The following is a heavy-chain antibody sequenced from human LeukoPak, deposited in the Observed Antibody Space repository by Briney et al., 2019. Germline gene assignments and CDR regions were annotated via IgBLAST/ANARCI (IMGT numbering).Heavy chain of an antibody. CDR1: GYTFTGYY. Sequence: ASVKVSCKASGYTFTGYYMHWVRQAPGQGLEWMGWINPNSGGTNYAQKFQGRVTMTRDTSISTAYMELSRLRSDDTAVYYCASPYSSGWYSSPAFDIWGQGTMVTVSS. V-gene: IGHV1-2*02. D-gene: IGHD6-19*01. CDR3: ASPYSSGWYSSPAFDI. CDR2: INPNSGGT. J-gene: IGHJ3*02.